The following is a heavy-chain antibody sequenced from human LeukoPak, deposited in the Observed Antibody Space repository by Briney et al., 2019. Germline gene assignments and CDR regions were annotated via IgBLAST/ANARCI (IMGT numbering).Heavy chain of an antibody. CDR2: INSGGSST. J-gene: IGHJ4*02. Sequence: PGGSLRLSCAASGFTFDDYAMHWVRQAPGKGLVWVSRINSGGSSTSYADSVKGRFTISRDKAKNTLYLQMNSLRAEDTAVYYCVLGIAAADYWGQGTLVTVSS. CDR1: GFTFDDYA. V-gene: IGHV3-74*01. CDR3: VLGIAAADY. D-gene: IGHD6-13*01.